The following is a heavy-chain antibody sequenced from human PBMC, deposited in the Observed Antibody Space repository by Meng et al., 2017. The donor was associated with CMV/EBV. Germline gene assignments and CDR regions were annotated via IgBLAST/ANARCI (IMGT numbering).Heavy chain of an antibody. CDR1: GGSISSGGYY. Sequence: SETLSLTCTVSGGSISSGGYYWSWIRQHPGKGLEWIGYIYYSGSTYYNPSLKSRVTISVETSKNQFSLKLSSVTAADTAVYYCARDGGAWGELYYYGMDVWGQGTTVTVSS. CDR2: IYYSGST. CDR3: ARDGGAWGELYYYGMDV. D-gene: IGHD2-15*01. J-gene: IGHJ6*02. V-gene: IGHV4-31*03.